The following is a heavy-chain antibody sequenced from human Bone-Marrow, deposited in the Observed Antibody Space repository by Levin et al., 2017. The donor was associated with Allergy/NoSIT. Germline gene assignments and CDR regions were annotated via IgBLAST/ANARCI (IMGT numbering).Heavy chain of an antibody. CDR2: ISYDENNK. D-gene: IGHD3-22*01. CDR1: GFTFSSYA. J-gene: IGHJ1*01. V-gene: IGHV3-30-3*01. CDR3: ARDPTSGYYYDAIQH. Sequence: GGSLRLSCAASGFTFSSYAMHWVRQAPGKGLEWVAVISYDENNKYYADSVKGRFTISRDNSKNTLYLQMNSLRAEDTAVYYCARDPTSGYYYDAIQHWGQGTLVIVSS.